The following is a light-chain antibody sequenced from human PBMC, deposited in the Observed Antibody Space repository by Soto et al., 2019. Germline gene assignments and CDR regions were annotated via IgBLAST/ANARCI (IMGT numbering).Light chain of an antibody. CDR3: SSYAGSTNLI. V-gene: IGLV2-8*01. J-gene: IGLJ2*01. Sequence: QSALTQPPSASGSPGQSVTISCTGTSSDVGGHNYVSWYQQYPGKAPKLMIYEVSKRPSGVPDRFSGSKSVNTASLTVSGIQAEDEVDYYCSSYAGSTNLIFGGG. CDR1: SSDVGGHNY. CDR2: EVS.